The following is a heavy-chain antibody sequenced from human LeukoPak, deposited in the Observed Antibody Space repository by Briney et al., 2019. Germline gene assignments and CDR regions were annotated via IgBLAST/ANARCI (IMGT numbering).Heavy chain of an antibody. CDR3: ARGPSGYNT. CDR2: IYSGGST. Sequence: GGSLRLSCAASEFSVGSNYMTWVRQAPGKGLEWVSLIYSGGSTYYADSVKGRFTISRDNSKNTLYLQINSLRAEDTAVYYCARGPSGYNTGGQGTLVTVSS. CDR1: EFSVGSNY. J-gene: IGHJ4*02. V-gene: IGHV3-66*01. D-gene: IGHD5-12*01.